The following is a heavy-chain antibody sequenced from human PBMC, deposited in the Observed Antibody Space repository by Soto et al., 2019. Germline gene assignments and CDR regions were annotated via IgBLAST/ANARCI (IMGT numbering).Heavy chain of an antibody. CDR2: ISYDGRNK. Sequence: QVQLAESGGGLVQPGRSLRLSCATSGFVSNDYDIHWVRQAPGKGLAWLASISYDGRNKYYADSVKGRFTISRDKSKNTLSLEINSLGAEDTAVYYCSRGIKGGLDAWGPGTLVTVSS. V-gene: IGHV3-30*03. D-gene: IGHD2-21*01. CDR3: SRGIKGGLDA. J-gene: IGHJ5*02. CDR1: GFVSNDYD.